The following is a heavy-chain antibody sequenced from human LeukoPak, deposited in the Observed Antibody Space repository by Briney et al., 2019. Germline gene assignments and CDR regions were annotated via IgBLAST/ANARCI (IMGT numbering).Heavy chain of an antibody. Sequence: ASVTVSCKASGYTLTGYYLHWVRQAPGQGLEWMGWINPNTGATHSAQKFQGRITMTRDTSISTAYMDLSRLRSDDTAVYYCARDRVGSGWPRPYYFEVWGQGTLVTVSS. CDR3: ARDRVGSGWPRPYYFEV. J-gene: IGHJ4*02. V-gene: IGHV1-2*02. CDR1: GYTLTGYY. CDR2: INPNTGAT. D-gene: IGHD6-19*01.